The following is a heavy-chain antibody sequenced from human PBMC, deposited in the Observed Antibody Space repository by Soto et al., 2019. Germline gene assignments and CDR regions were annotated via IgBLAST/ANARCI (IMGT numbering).Heavy chain of an antibody. J-gene: IGHJ4*02. CDR2: VSAYNGYT. CDR3: ARRTSIGVPEGL. CDR1: GFTFSNYG. V-gene: IGHV1-18*01. Sequence: QVQLVQSGAEVKKPGASVKVSCKGSGFTFSNYGFNWVRQAPGQGLEWVGWVSAYNGYTKSAQNFQDRLIMTTDTSTNTAYMELRGLRPDDTALYYWARRTSIGVPEGLWGQGTVVTVSS. D-gene: IGHD3-3*01.